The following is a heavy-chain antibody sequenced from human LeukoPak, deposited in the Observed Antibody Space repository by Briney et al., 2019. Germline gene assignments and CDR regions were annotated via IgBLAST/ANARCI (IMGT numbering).Heavy chain of an antibody. V-gene: IGHV4-59*01. CDR2: IYYSGST. CDR3: ARGIISGWYHYYFDY. J-gene: IGHJ4*02. CDR1: GGSISSYY. D-gene: IGHD6-19*01. Sequence: KPSETLSLTCTVSGGSISSYYWSWIRQPPGKGLEWIGYIYYSGSTNYNPSLKSRVTISVDTSKNQFSLKLSSVTAADTAVYYRARGIISGWYHYYFDYWGQGTLVTVSS.